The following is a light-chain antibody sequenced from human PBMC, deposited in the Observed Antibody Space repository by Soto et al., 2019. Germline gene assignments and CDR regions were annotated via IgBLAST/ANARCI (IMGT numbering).Light chain of an antibody. Sequence: DIVLTQSPGTLSLSPGKRATLSCRASQSVSSSLAWYQQKPGQTPRLLIYDASNRATGIPARFNGSGSGTDFTLTVSSLAPEDFAVYYCQQRSNWPLTFGGGTKVEI. V-gene: IGKV3-11*01. J-gene: IGKJ4*01. CDR1: QSVSSS. CDR3: QQRSNWPLT. CDR2: DAS.